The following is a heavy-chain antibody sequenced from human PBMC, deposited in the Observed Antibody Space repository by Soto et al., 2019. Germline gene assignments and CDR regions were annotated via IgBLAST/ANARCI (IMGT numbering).Heavy chain of an antibody. CDR2: INHSGST. V-gene: IGHV4-34*01. D-gene: IGHD3-10*01. CDR1: GGSFSGYY. Sequence: PSETLSLTCAVYGGSFSGYYGSWSRQPPGKGLEWIGEINHSGSTNYNPSLKSRVTISVDTSKNQFSLKLSSVTAADTAVYYCARGRGGYYGSGSYRMDVWGQGTTVTVSS. J-gene: IGHJ6*02. CDR3: ARGRGGYYGSGSYRMDV.